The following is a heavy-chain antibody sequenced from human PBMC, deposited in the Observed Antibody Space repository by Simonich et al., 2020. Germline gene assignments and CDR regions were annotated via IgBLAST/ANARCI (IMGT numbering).Heavy chain of an antibody. J-gene: IGHJ4*02. V-gene: IGHV3-9*01. Sequence: EVQLVESGGGLVQPGRSLRLSCAASGFTFDDYAMHWVRQAPGKGLEWVSGISWNRGSIGHADSVKGRFTISRDNAKNSLYLQMNSLRAEDTALYYCAKDGGYCTNGVCYYFDYWGQGTLVTVSS. CDR1: GFTFDDYA. CDR3: AKDGGYCTNGVCYYFDY. CDR2: ISWNRGSI. D-gene: IGHD2-8*01.